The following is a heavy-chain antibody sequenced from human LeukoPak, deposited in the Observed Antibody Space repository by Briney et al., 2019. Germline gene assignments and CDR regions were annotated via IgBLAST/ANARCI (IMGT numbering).Heavy chain of an antibody. CDR1: GYTLTELS. CDR3: ARSANYYGSGSSQDY. J-gene: IGHJ4*02. V-gene: IGHV1-46*01. Sequence: EASAKVSCKVSGYTLTELSMHSVRQAPGQGLEWMGRINPSGGSTSYAQKFQGRVTMTRDMSTSTVYMELSSVRAEDTAVYYCARSANYYGSGSSQDYWGQGTLVTVSS. CDR2: INPSGGST. D-gene: IGHD3-10*01.